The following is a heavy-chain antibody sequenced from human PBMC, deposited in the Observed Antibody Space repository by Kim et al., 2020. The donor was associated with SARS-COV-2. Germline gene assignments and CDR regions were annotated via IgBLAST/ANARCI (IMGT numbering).Heavy chain of an antibody. J-gene: IGHJ6*02. Sequence: GGSLRLSCAASGFTFSSYEMNWVRQAPGKGLEWVSYISSSGSTIYYADSVKGRFTISRDNAKNSLYLQMNSLRAEDTAVYYCARGVIRIRGPSMDVWGQGTTVTVSS. CDR1: GFTFSSYE. CDR3: ARGVIRIRGPSMDV. D-gene: IGHD2-8*01. V-gene: IGHV3-48*03. CDR2: ISSSGSTI.